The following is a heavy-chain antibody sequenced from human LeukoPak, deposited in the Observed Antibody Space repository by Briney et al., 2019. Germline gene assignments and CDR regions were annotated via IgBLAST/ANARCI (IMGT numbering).Heavy chain of an antibody. D-gene: IGHD3-3*01. J-gene: IGHJ4*02. CDR1: GGSISSYY. CDR2: TYYTGST. Sequence: SETLSLTCTVSGGSISSYYWSWIRQPPGKGLEWIGSTYYTGSTNYNPSLKSRVTLSIDMSRNQFSLKLSSATAADTAVYFCARLRTYEKNFDLWSGYYKPRYFDYWGQGTLVTVSS. V-gene: IGHV4-59*08. CDR3: ARLRTYEKNFDLWSGYYKPRYFDY.